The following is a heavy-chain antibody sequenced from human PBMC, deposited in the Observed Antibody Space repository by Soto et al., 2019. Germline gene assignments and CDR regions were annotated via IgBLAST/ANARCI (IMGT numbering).Heavy chain of an antibody. Sequence: GGSLRLSCVTSGFTFSGFVMQWVRQAPGKGLEWVAVIWYDGSEKYYADSVKGRFTISRDDSKNTVYLQMNSLRAEDTAVYYCIRGSSCTTTTCYNLGWFAPWGQGTRGTVP. V-gene: IGHV3-33*01. CDR3: IRGSSCTTTTCYNLGWFAP. CDR1: GFTFSGFV. J-gene: IGHJ5*02. D-gene: IGHD2-2*02. CDR2: IWYDGSEK.